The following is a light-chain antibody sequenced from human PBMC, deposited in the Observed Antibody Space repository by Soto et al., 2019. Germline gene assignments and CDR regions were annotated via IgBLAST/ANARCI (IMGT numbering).Light chain of an antibody. CDR1: SSDVGGYIY. Sequence: QSALTQPASVSGSPGQSITISCTGTSSDVGGYIYVSWYQQHPGKAPKLMIYDVSNRPSGVSDRFSGSKSGNTASLTISGLQAEDEADYYCNSYTSSSTYVVFGGGTKVTVL. J-gene: IGLJ2*01. CDR2: DVS. V-gene: IGLV2-14*01. CDR3: NSYTSSSTYVV.